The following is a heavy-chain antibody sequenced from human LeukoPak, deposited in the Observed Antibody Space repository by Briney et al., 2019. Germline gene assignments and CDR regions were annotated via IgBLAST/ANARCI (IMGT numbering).Heavy chain of an antibody. CDR3: ARDSLTSHAFDI. Sequence: SETLSLTCTVSGGSISSYYWSWIRQPPGKGLEWIGYIYYSGSTNYNPSLKSRVTISVDTSKNQSSLKLSSVTAADTAVYYCARDSLTSHAFDIWGQGTMVTVSS. D-gene: IGHD3-3*01. J-gene: IGHJ3*02. CDR1: GGSISSYY. V-gene: IGHV4-59*01. CDR2: IYYSGST.